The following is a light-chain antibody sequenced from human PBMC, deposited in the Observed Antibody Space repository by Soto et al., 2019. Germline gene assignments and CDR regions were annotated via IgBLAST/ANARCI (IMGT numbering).Light chain of an antibody. CDR3: QQYGSAPIT. Sequence: ENELRQSRVTLSLSPGERATLSCGASQSISVYLAWYQQKPGQAPRLLIYGASSRATGIPDRFSGTLPGTDFALTISSLHPGGSALHYCQQYGSAPITFGQGTRLAIK. J-gene: IGKJ5*01. CDR1: QSISVY. CDR2: GAS. V-gene: IGKV3-20*01.